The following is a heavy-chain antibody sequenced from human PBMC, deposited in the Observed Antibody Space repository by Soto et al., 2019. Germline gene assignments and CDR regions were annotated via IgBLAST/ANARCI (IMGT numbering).Heavy chain of an antibody. D-gene: IGHD3-3*01. CDR1: GYSFTSYW. CDR2: IYPGDSDT. Sequence: GESLKISCKGSGYSFTSYWIGWVRQMPGKGLEWMGIIYPGDSDTRYSPSFQGLVTISADKSISTSYLQWSSLKASDTAMYYCARYRDSYEFWPGPPGYGMDVWGQGTTVSV. V-gene: IGHV5-51*01. J-gene: IGHJ6*02. CDR3: ARYRDSYEFWPGPPGYGMDV.